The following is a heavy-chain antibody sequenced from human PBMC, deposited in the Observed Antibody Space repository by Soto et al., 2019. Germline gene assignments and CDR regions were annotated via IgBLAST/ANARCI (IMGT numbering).Heavy chain of an antibody. CDR1: GFIFNNYG. D-gene: IGHD3-22*01. J-gene: IGHJ6*02. Sequence: GGSLRLSCAVSGFIFNNYGMSWVRQAPGKGQERVSSISSSTSYIYYADSVKGRFTISRDNAKNSLYLQMNSLRAEDTAVYYCARVVDYYDPYYYYGMDVWGQGTTVTVSS. CDR3: ARVVDYYDPYYYYGMDV. V-gene: IGHV3-21*01. CDR2: ISSSTSYI.